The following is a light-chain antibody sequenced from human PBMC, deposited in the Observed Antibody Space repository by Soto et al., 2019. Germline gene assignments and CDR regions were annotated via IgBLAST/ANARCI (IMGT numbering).Light chain of an antibody. V-gene: IGKV1-5*01. Sequence: DIQMTQSPSTLSASIGDRVTITCRASESIRTWLAWYQHKPGKAPKFLIYDASTLESGVPSRFSGSGSGTDFPFTTSSLQPDDFATYYVQQLVSYHFPFGPGPKWISN. CDR1: ESIRTW. CDR2: DAS. J-gene: IGKJ3*01. CDR3: QQLVSYHFP.